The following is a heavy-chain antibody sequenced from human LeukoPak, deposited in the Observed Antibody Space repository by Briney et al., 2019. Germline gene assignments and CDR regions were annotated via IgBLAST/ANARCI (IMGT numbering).Heavy chain of an antibody. J-gene: IGHJ1*01. CDR2: ISSGSGYI. V-gene: IGHV3-21*04. CDR1: GFSFIGYG. D-gene: IGHD1-14*01. Sequence: PGGSLRLSCAASGFSFIGYGMSWVRQAPGKGLEWVSSISSGSGYIYYADSVKGRFTISRDNAQSSLFLQMNAPRVDDTAVYYCARDSGHTVTNEYFEHWGQGTLLTVSS. CDR3: ARDSGHTVTNEYFEH.